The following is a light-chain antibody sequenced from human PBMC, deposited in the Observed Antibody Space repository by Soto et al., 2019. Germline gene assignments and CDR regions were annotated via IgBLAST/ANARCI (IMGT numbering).Light chain of an antibody. CDR1: QSVSSSY. J-gene: IGKJ1*01. CDR3: QQYGSSPRT. CDR2: GTS. Sequence: EIVLTQSPGTLSLSPGESGTLSCRASQSVSSSYLAWYQQKPGQAPRLLMYGTSTRATGTPDRFSGSGSGTDFTLTISSLEPEDVAVYYCQQYGSSPRTFGQGTKVDI. V-gene: IGKV3-20*01.